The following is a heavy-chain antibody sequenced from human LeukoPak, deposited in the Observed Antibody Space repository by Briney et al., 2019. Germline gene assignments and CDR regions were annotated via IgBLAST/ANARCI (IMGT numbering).Heavy chain of an antibody. J-gene: IGHJ4*02. V-gene: IGHV3-74*01. CDR2: ISGDGRVT. CDR1: LLTFRRDW. Sequence: GRSLSLSRAHSLLTFRRDWIHCVCQTPGGGVVCVSCISGDGRVTRYADSVKGRSTIYRDNTRTTLSLQRHTLRVEDMAVYYCATAGGETSRMCFYPWGEGSLVTVS. CDR3: ATAGGETSRMCFYP. D-gene: IGHD2/OR15-2a*01.